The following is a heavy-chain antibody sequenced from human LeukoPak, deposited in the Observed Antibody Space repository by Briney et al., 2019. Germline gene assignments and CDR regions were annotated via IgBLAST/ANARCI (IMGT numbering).Heavy chain of an antibody. Sequence: ASVKVSCKASGYTFTGYYMHWVRQAPGQGLEWMGWINPNSGGTNYAQKFQGRVTMTRDTSISTAYMELSRLRSDDTAVYYCARTPNYDILTGYSYYMDVWGKGTTVTISS. V-gene: IGHV1-2*02. CDR1: GYTFTGYY. CDR2: INPNSGGT. J-gene: IGHJ6*03. CDR3: ARTPNYDILTGYSYYMDV. D-gene: IGHD3-9*01.